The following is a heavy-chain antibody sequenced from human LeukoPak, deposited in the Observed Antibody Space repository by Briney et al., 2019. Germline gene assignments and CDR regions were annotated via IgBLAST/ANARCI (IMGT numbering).Heavy chain of an antibody. CDR2: IWYDGSNK. J-gene: IGHJ4*02. V-gene: IGHV3-33*01. CDR3: ARSPGGDLVYDY. CDR1: GFTFSSYG. Sequence: GRSLRLSCAASGFTFSSYGMHWVRQAPGKGLEWVAVIWYDGSNKYYADSVKGRFTISRDNSKNTLYLQMNSLRAEDTAVYYCARSPGGDLVYDYWGQGTLVTVSS. D-gene: IGHD2-21*02.